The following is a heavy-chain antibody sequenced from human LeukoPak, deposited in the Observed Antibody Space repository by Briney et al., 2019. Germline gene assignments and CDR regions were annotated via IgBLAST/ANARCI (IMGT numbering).Heavy chain of an antibody. CDR3: VRDWGRVSD. J-gene: IGHJ4*02. Sequence: GGSLRLSCAASGFIFSYFGMHWVRQAPGKGLEWVAFIRYDGSNKYYADSVKGRFTISRDNAKNSLFLQMNSLRGEDTAVYYCVRDWGRVSDWGQGTLVTVSS. CDR1: GFIFSYFG. D-gene: IGHD2-8*01. CDR2: IRYDGSNK. V-gene: IGHV3-30*02.